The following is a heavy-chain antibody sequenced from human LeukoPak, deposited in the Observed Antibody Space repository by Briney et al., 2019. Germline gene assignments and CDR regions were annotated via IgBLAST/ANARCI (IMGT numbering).Heavy chain of an antibody. J-gene: IGHJ1*01. D-gene: IGHD3-3*01. Sequence: GGSLRLSCAASGFTFSSYGMHWVRQAPGTRLEGVAFIRYDGTNKYYADSVKGPFTISRYKSKNSLYLQMNSVRAEDTAVYYCAKDGSTIYGDAEYFQHWGQGTLVTVSS. CDR3: AKDGSTIYGDAEYFQH. V-gene: IGHV3-30*02. CDR1: GFTFSSYG. CDR2: IRYDGTNK.